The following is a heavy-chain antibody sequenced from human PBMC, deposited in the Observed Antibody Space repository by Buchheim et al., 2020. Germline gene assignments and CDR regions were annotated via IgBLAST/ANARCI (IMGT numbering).Heavy chain of an antibody. CDR3: TRHADLTGWPFDI. Sequence: EMQVVESGGGLVQPGRSLRLSCTVSGFRFGDYTMSWVRQAPGRGLEWVGFIRMKTNGGTTEYAASVKGRFTISRADSTSIAFLQMNSLKTEDTAVYYCTRHADLTGWPFDIWGQGAL. V-gene: IGHV3-49*04. CDR1: GFRFGDYT. J-gene: IGHJ4*02. D-gene: IGHD3-9*01. CDR2: IRMKTNGGTT.